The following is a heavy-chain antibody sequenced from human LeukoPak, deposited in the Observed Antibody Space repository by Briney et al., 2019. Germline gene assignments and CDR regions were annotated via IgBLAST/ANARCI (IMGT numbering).Heavy chain of an antibody. Sequence: SETLSLTCAVYGGSFSGYYWSWIRQPPGKGLEGIGEINHSGSTKYNPSLKSRVTISVDTSKNQFSLKLSSVTAADTAVYYCARDLKLRYFDWPSYYYYGMDVWGQGTTVTVSS. CDR1: GGSFSGYY. D-gene: IGHD3-9*01. CDR2: INHSGST. J-gene: IGHJ6*02. CDR3: ARDLKLRYFDWPSYYYYGMDV. V-gene: IGHV4-34*01.